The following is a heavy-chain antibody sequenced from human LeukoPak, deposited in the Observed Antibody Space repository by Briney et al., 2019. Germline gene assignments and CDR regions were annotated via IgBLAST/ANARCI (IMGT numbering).Heavy chain of an antibody. CDR1: GFTFSSYS. CDR3: AKASPLALGYCSSTSCYGFDY. Sequence: KAGGSLRLSCAASGFTFSSYSMNWVRQAPGKGLEWVSSISSSSSYIYYADSVKGRFTISRDNAKNSLYLQMNSPRAEETAVYYCAKASPLALGYCSSTSCYGFDYWGQGTLVTVSS. J-gene: IGHJ4*02. V-gene: IGHV3-21*04. CDR2: ISSSSSYI. D-gene: IGHD2-2*01.